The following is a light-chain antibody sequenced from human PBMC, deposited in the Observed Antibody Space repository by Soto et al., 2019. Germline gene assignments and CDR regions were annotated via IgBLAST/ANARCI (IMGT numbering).Light chain of an antibody. Sequence: EIVMTQSPATLSVSPGERATLSCRASQSVSSNLVWYQHRPGQAPRLLIYGASSRATGIPDRFSGSGSGTDFTLTISRLEPEDFAVFYCQHYDSLPITFGQGTRLEIK. CDR2: GAS. V-gene: IGKV3-20*01. J-gene: IGKJ5*01. CDR1: QSVSSN. CDR3: QHYDSLPIT.